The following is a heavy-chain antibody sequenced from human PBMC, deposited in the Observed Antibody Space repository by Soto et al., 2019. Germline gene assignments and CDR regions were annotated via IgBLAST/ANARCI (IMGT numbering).Heavy chain of an antibody. Sequence: QITLKESGPTLVKPTQTLTLTCTFSGFSLNTTGVGVGWIRQPPGKALEWLAIIYWDDDKRYSPSLKSRLTITKDTSKNQVVLTVTNMDPVDTATYFCAHRAVLCSGGTCYSHPFDSWGQGTLVTVSS. CDR1: GFSLNTTGVG. CDR3: AHRAVLCSGGTCYSHPFDS. J-gene: IGHJ4*02. D-gene: IGHD2-15*01. V-gene: IGHV2-5*02. CDR2: IYWDDDK.